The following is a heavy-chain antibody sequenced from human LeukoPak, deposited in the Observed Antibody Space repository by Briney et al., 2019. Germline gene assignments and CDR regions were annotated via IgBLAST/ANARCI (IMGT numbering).Heavy chain of an antibody. CDR1: GFTFSSYK. CDR3: ARELISSGSLDY. CDR2: ISSSSSYI. V-gene: IGHV3-21*01. J-gene: IGHJ4*02. Sequence: GGSLRLSCAASGFTFSSYKMNWVRQAPGKGLEWVSSISSSSSYIYYADSVRGRFTISRDNAKNSLYLQTNSLRAEDTAVYYCARELISSGSLDYWGQGTLVTVPS. D-gene: IGHD3-10*01.